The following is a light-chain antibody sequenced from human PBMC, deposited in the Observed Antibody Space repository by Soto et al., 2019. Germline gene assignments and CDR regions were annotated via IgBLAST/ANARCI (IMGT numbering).Light chain of an antibody. CDR2: EVS. CDR3: SASAGSSTL. CDR1: SSDVGRYNY. J-gene: IGLJ2*01. V-gene: IGLV2-8*01. Sequence: QSALTQPPSASGSLGQSVTISCTGTSSDVGRYNYVSWYQQHPGKAPKLMIYEVSKRPSGVPDRFSGSKSGNTASLTVSGLQADDEADYYCSASAGSSTLFGGGTKLTVL.